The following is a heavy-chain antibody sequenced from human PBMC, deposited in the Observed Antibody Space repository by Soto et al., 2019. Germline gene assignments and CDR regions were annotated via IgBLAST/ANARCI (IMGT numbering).Heavy chain of an antibody. CDR1: GFTFSSYG. J-gene: IGHJ4*02. Sequence: GGSLRLSCVASGFTFSSYGMHWVRQAPGKGLEWVAVIWYDGSNKYYADSVKGRFTISRDNSKNTLYLQMNSLRAEDTAVYYCAREPPQQGYCSSTSCYSSRFDYWGQGNLVTVSS. D-gene: IGHD2-2*01. V-gene: IGHV3-33*01. CDR2: IWYDGSNK. CDR3: AREPPQQGYCSSTSCYSSRFDY.